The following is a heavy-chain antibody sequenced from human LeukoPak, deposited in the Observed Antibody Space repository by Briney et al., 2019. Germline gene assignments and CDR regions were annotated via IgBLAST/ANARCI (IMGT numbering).Heavy chain of an antibody. CDR3: AKNTQYSGYYDC. J-gene: IGHJ4*02. CDR1: GFTFSNYF. V-gene: IGHV3-23*01. CDR2: IGGSGGAT. D-gene: IGHD6-6*01. Sequence: GGSLRLSCAVSGFTFSNYFFNWVRQAPGKGLEWVSGIGGSGGATYYADSVKGRFTISRDNSKNTLYLQMNSLRAEDTAVYYCAKNTQYSGYYDCWGQGTLVAVSS.